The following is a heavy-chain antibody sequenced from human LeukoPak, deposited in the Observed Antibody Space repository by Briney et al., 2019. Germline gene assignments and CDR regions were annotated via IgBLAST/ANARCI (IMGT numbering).Heavy chain of an antibody. CDR3: ARIGLLSNVPAAISELDY. CDR1: GYTFTGYY. J-gene: IGHJ4*02. CDR2: INPNSGGT. D-gene: IGHD2-2*01. V-gene: IGHV1-2*02. Sequence: ASVKVSCKASGYTFTGYYMHWVRQAPGQGLEWMGWINPNSGGTNYAQKFRGRVTMTRDTSISTAYMELSRLRSDDTAVYYCARIGLLSNVPAAISELDYWGQGTLVTVSS.